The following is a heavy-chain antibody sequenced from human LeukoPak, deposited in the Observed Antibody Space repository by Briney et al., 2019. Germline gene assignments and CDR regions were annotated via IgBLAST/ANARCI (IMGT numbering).Heavy chain of an antibody. J-gene: IGHJ4*02. D-gene: IGHD6-13*01. CDR1: GFTVSSNY. V-gene: IGHV3-66*02. CDR3: AREGYSSSRNPVDY. CDR2: IYSGGST. Sequence: GGSLRLSCAASGFTVSSNYMSWVRQAPGKGLEWVSVIYSGGSTYYADSVKGRFTISRDNSKNTLYLQMNSLRAEDTAVYYCAREGYSSSRNPVDYWGQGTLVTVSS.